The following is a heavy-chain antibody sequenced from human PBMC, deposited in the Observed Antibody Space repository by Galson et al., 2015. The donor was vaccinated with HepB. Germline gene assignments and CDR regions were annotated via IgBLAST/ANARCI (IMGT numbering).Heavy chain of an antibody. J-gene: IGHJ4*02. Sequence: SLRLSCAVSGFTFGDYAMSWVRQAPGKGLEWVGFIRSNAYGGTREYAASVKGRFSISRDDSKSIVYLQMNSLRAEDTAVYFCARHSGSYYVISPFDYWGQGTLVTVSS. CDR1: GFTFGDYA. CDR3: ARHSGSYYVISPFDY. D-gene: IGHD1-26*01. V-gene: IGHV3-49*04. CDR2: IRSNAYGGTR.